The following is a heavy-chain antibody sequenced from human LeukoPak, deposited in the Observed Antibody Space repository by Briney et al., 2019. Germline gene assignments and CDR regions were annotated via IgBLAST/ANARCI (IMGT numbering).Heavy chain of an antibody. D-gene: IGHD5-12*01. J-gene: IGHJ4*02. CDR3: AKAPYGTVGYVPYFDY. V-gene: IGHV3-23*01. CDR1: GITLSNYV. CDR2: ISSSGDGT. Sequence: GGSLRLSCAVSGITLSNYVMSWVRQAPGKGLEWVSAISSSGDGTTYTDSVKGRFTISRDNSKNTLYLQMISLRAEDTAVYYCAKAPYGTVGYVPYFDYWGQGTLVTVSS.